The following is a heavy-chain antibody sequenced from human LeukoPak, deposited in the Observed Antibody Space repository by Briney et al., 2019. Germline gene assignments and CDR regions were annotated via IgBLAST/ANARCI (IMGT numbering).Heavy chain of an antibody. CDR2: IKQDGSEK. Sequence: PGGSLRLSCAASGFTFSSYWMSWVRQAPGKGLEWVANIKQDGSEKYYMDSVKGRFTISRDNAKNSLYLQMNSLRAEDTAVYYCARPAGYSSSWAPEWGQGTLVTVSS. CDR3: ARPAGYSSSWAPE. CDR1: GFTFSSYW. D-gene: IGHD6-13*01. J-gene: IGHJ4*02. V-gene: IGHV3-7*03.